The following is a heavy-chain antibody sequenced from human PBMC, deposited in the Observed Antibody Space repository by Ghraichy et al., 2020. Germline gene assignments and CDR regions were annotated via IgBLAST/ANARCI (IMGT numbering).Heavy chain of an antibody. CDR3: ARDSRGSYYAFDI. D-gene: IGHD1-26*01. CDR2: ISTSSTTI. J-gene: IGHJ3*02. Sequence: GGSLRLSCAASGFTFSSYTMNWVRQAPGKGLEWVSYISTSSTTIYYADSVKGRFTVSRDNAKDSLYLQMDSLRDEDTAVYYCARDSRGSYYAFDIWGQGTMVTVSS. CDR1: GFTFSSYT. V-gene: IGHV3-48*02.